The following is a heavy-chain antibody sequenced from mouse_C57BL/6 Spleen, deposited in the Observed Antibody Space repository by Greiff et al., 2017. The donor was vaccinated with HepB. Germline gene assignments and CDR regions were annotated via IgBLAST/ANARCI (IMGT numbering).Heavy chain of an antibody. D-gene: IGHD1-1*01. V-gene: IGHV5-9-1*02. CDR1: GFTFSSYA. CDR2: ISSGGDYI. CDR3: TRDDTTVPAYFDV. Sequence: EVQLVESGEGLVKPGGSLKLSCAASGFTFSSYAMSWVRQTPEKRLEWVAYISSGGDYIYYADTVKGRFTISRDNARNTLYLQMSSLKSEDTAMYYCTRDDTTVPAYFDVWGTGTTVTVSS. J-gene: IGHJ1*03.